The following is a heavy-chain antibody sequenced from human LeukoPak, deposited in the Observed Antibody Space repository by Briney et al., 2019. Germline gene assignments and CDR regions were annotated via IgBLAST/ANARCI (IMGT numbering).Heavy chain of an antibody. J-gene: IGHJ4*02. CDR1: GFTFSDYY. V-gene: IGHV3-7*01. Sequence: GGSLRLSCAASGFTFSDYYMSWIRQAPGKGLEWVANIKQDGSEKYYVDSVKGRFTISRDNAKNSLSLQMNSLRAEDTAVYYCARPYYYSSGSLPYWGQGTLVTVSS. CDR3: ARPYYYSSGSLPY. D-gene: IGHD3-10*01. CDR2: IKQDGSEK.